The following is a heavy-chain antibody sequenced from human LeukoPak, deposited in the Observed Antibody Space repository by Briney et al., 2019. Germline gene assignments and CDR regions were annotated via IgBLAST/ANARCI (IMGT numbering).Heavy chain of an antibody. D-gene: IGHD3-10*01. Sequence: SQTLSLTCAISGDSLSTSSVAWNWIRQSPSRGLEWLGRTYYRSKWSNDYAVSVKSRITINPGTSKNQFSLQLNSVTPEDSAVYYCARGSRSAFDIWGHGTMVTVSS. J-gene: IGHJ3*02. CDR3: ARGSRSAFDI. CDR2: TYYRSKWSN. V-gene: IGHV6-1*01. CDR1: GDSLSTSSVA.